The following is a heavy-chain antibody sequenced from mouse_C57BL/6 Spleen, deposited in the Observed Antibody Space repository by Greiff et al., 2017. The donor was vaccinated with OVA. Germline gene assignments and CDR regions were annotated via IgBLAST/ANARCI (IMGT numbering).Heavy chain of an antibody. J-gene: IGHJ1*03. D-gene: IGHD1-1*01. CDR2: INPRSGYT. CDR1: GYTFTSYT. V-gene: IGHV1-4*01. Sequence: VQLQQSGAELARPGASVKMSCKASGYTFTSYTMHWVKQRPGQGLEWIGYINPRSGYTTYNQKFTGKATLTADKTSSTAYMQLRSLTSADSAVYYCARTTVVASPWYFDVWGTGTTVTVSS. CDR3: ARTTVVASPWYFDV.